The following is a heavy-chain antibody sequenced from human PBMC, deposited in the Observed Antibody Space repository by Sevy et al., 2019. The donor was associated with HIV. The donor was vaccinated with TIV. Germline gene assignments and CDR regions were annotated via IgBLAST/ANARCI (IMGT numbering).Heavy chain of an antibody. CDR1: GGSGGSISSDGYY. V-gene: IGHV4-31*03. J-gene: IGHJ4*02. CDR3: ARYDSSGYYYYFDY. Sequence: SETLSLTCSVSGGSGGSISSDGYYWTWIRQLPGKGLEWIGYINYSGKTYYNPFLQSRVSILVDTSRDQISLRLYTVTAADTAVYYCARYDSSGYYYYFDYWGRGTLVTVSS. D-gene: IGHD3-22*01. CDR2: INYSGKT.